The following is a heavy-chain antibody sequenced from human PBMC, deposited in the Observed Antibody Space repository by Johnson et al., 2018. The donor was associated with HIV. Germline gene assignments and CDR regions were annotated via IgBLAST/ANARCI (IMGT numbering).Heavy chain of an antibody. J-gene: IGHJ3*01. CDR2: IKEDGSEK. D-gene: IGHD3-22*01. Sequence: VQLVESGGGLVQPGGSLRLSCAASGFTFSSHWMSWVRQAPGKGLEWVANIKEDGSEKYYVDSVKGRFTISRDNAKNSLYLQMNSLRAEDTAVYYCARGGFSMIVVGKWGQGTMVTVSS. V-gene: IGHV3-7*01. CDR1: GFTFSSHW. CDR3: ARGGFSMIVVGK.